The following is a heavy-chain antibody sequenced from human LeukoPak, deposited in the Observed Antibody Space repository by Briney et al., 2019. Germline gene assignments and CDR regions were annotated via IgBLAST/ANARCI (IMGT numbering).Heavy chain of an antibody. D-gene: IGHD1-26*01. CDR2: IYYSGST. CDR3: ARDHPVGAHDY. J-gene: IGHJ4*02. V-gene: IGHV4-39*07. Sequence: PSGTLSLTCTVSGGSISSSSYYWGWIRQPPGKGLEWIGSIYYSGSTYYNPSLKSRVTISVDTSKNQFSLKLSSVTAADTAVYYCARDHPVGAHDYWGQGTLVTVSS. CDR1: GGSISSSSYY.